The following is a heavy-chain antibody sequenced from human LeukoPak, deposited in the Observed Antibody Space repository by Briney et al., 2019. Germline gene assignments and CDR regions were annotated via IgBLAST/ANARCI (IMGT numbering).Heavy chain of an antibody. CDR1: GGSISSSSYY. Sequence: SETLSLTCAVSGGSISSSSYYWGWIRQPPGKGLEWIGSIYYSGSTYYNPSLKRRVTISVDTSKNQFSLKLSSVTAADTAVYYCARPGYSYGYGYWGQGTLVTVSS. J-gene: IGHJ4*02. D-gene: IGHD5-18*01. V-gene: IGHV4-39*01. CDR2: IYYSGST. CDR3: ARPGYSYGYGY.